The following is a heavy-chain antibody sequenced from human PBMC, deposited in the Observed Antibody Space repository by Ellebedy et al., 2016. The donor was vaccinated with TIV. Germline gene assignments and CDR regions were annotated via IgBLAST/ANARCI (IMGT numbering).Heavy chain of an antibody. Sequence: GESLKISCAASGFTFSSYAMSWVRQAPGQGLEWVSTISHTGSRTYYANSVECRFIISRDNSKRTLYLQMNSLRAEDTAVYYCAKGRGGGSDSSAPRYYFDYWGLGTLVTVSS. CDR3: AKGRGGGSDSSAPRYYFDY. D-gene: IGHD6-19*01. V-gene: IGHV3-23*01. CDR1: GFTFSSYA. CDR2: ISHTGSRT. J-gene: IGHJ4*02.